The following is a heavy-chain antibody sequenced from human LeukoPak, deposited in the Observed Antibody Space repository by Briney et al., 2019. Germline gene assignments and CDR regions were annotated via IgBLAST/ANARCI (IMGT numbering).Heavy chain of an antibody. CDR2: INHGGST. CDR3: ARGVSPDY. J-gene: IGHJ4*02. Sequence: PSETLSLTCAVYGGSFSGYYWSWIRQPPGKGLEWIGEINHGGSTNYNPSLKSRVTISVDTSKNQFSRKLSSVTAADTAVYYCARGVSPDYWGQGTLVTVSS. V-gene: IGHV4-34*01. CDR1: GGSFSGYY.